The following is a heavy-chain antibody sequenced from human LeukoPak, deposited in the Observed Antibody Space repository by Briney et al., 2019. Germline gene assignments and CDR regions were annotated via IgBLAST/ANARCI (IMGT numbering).Heavy chain of an antibody. CDR2: ISDYNGNT. J-gene: IGHJ4*02. V-gene: IGHV1-18*01. D-gene: IGHD3-22*01. Sequence: WASVKVSCKASGYTFTNYGISWVRQAPGQGLEWMGWISDYNGNTNYAQKLQGRVTITTDTSTSTAYMELRSLRSDDTAVYYCARDRAYDSPSGGYWGQGTLVTVSS. CDR3: ARDRAYDSPSGGY. CDR1: GYTFTNYG.